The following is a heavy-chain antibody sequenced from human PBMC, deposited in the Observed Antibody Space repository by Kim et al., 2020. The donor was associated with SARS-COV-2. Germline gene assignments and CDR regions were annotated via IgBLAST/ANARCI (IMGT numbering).Heavy chain of an antibody. CDR3: ATGRGWLRHLDY. J-gene: IGHJ4*02. D-gene: IGHD5-12*01. V-gene: IGHV3-33*01. CDR1: GFTFSNYG. CDR2: MWYDGSNT. Sequence: GGSLRLSCVASGFTFSNYGMHWVRQAPGKGLEWVAVMWYDGSNTYYADSVKGRFTISRDTSKSTLHLQMNSLRAEDTAVYYCATGRGWLRHLDYWGQGTLVTVSS.